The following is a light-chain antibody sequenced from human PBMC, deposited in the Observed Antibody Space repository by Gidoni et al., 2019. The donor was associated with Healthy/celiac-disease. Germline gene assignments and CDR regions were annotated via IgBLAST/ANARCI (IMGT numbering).Light chain of an antibody. J-gene: IGKJ2*01. CDR3: QQSYSTPQT. CDR2: AAS. Sequence: DIQMTQSPSSLSASVGDRVIITCRASQSISSYLNWYQQKPGKAPKLLIYAASSLQSGVPSRFSGSGSGTDFTLTISSLQPEDFATYYCQQSYSTPQTFGQXTKLEIK. CDR1: QSISSY. V-gene: IGKV1-39*01.